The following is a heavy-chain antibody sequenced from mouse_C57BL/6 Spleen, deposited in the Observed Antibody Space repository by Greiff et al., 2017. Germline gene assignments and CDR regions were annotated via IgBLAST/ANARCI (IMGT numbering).Heavy chain of an antibody. CDR1: GYTFTSYW. V-gene: IGHV1-69*01. CDR2: IDPSDSYT. D-gene: IGHD1-1*01. Sequence: QVQLQQPGAELVMPGASVKLSCKASGYTFTSYWMHWVKQRPGQGLEWIGEIDPSDSYTNYNQKFKGKSTLTVDKSSSTAYMQLSSLTSEDSAVYYCARQFITTVDGYFDYWGQGTTLTVSS. CDR3: ARQFITTVDGYFDY. J-gene: IGHJ2*01.